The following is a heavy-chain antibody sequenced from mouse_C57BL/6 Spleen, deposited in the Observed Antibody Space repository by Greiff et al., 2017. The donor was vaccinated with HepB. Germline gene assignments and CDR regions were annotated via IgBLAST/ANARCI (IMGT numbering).Heavy chain of an antibody. J-gene: IGHJ2*01. Sequence: EVKVVESGEGLVKPGGSLKLSCAASGFTFSSYAMSWVRQTPEKRLEWVAYISSGGDYIYYADTVKGRFTISRDNARNTLYLQMSSLKSEDTAMYYCTRGDGPFDYWGQGTTLTVSS. CDR2: ISSGGDYI. D-gene: IGHD2-3*01. CDR1: GFTFSSYA. V-gene: IGHV5-9-1*02. CDR3: TRGDGPFDY.